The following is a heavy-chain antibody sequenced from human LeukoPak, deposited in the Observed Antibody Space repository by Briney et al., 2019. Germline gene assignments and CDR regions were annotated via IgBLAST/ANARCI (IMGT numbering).Heavy chain of an antibody. CDR3: ARVLGVDAFDI. CDR2: INTNTGDP. CDR1: GYSFTSYD. J-gene: IGHJ3*02. V-gene: IGHV7-4-1*02. Sequence: ASVKVSCKASGYSFTSYDINWVRQAPGQGLEWMGWINTNTGDPTYAQGFTGRFVFSLDTSVSTAYLQISSLKAEDTAVYYCARVLGVDAFDIWGQGTMVTVSS.